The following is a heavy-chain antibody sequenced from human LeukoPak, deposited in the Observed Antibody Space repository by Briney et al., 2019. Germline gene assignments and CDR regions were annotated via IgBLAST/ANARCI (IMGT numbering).Heavy chain of an antibody. CDR2: IYYSGST. J-gene: IGHJ4*02. CDR1: GGSISSGDYY. CDR3: PRTTYYYDSSGYFTFDY. V-gene: IGHV4-30-4*08. Sequence: SETLSLTCTVSGGSISSGDYYWSWIRQPPGKGLEWIGYIYYSGSTYYNPSLKSRVTISVDTSKNQFSLKLSSVTAADTAVYYCPRTTYYYDSSGYFTFDYWGQGTLVTVSS. D-gene: IGHD3-22*01.